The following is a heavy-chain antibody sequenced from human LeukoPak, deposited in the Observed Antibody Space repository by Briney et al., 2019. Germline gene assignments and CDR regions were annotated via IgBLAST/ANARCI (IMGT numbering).Heavy chain of an antibody. CDR1: GFTFSSYS. CDR3: ARDRGYYGRDNAFDI. D-gene: IGHD3-3*01. Sequence: GGSLRLSCAASGFTFSSYSMNWVRQAPGKGLEWVSYISTSSSTIYYADSVKGRFTISSDNAKKSLYLQMNSLRAEDTAVYYCARDRGYYGRDNAFDIWGQGTVVTVSS. CDR2: ISTSSSTI. V-gene: IGHV3-48*04. J-gene: IGHJ3*02.